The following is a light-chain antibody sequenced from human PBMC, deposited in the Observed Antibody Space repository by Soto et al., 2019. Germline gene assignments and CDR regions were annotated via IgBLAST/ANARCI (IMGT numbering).Light chain of an antibody. CDR1: QSVSSN. J-gene: IGKJ1*01. CDR3: QQYNNWPPWT. V-gene: IGKV3-15*01. CDR2: GAS. Sequence: ETVMTQSPATLSVSPGERAILSCRASQSVSSNLAWYQQKAGQAPRLLIYGASTRVTGIPARFSGSGSGTDFTLTMSSLQSEDFAVYYCQQYNNWPPWTFGQGTKVDIK.